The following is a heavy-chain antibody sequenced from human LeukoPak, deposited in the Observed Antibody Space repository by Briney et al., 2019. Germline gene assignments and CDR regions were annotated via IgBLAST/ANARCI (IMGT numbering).Heavy chain of an antibody. CDR3: ARGAFFLLNRMDV. D-gene: IGHD2-15*01. V-gene: IGHV3-7*01. J-gene: IGHJ6*02. Sequence: GSLRLSCAASGFTFSSYWMSWVRQAPGKGLEWMANIKQDGSEKYYVDSVKGRFTISRDNAKNSLYLQMNSLRAEDTAVYYCARGAFFLLNRMDVWGQGTTVTVSS. CDR1: GFTFSSYW. CDR2: IKQDGSEK.